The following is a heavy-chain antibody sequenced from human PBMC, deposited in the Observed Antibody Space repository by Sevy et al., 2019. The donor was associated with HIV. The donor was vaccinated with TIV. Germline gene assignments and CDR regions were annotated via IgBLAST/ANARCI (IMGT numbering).Heavy chain of an antibody. CDR2: IKQDAGQK. D-gene: IGHD1-7*01. Sequence: GGSLRLSCAASGFTFSKYWMGWVRQAPGKGLEWVANIKQDAGQKYYVDSVKGRFTISSDNAKNSLYLQMNSLRAEDTAVYFCARDDGNYYVHYWGQGTLVTVSS. CDR3: ARDDGNYYVHY. CDR1: GFTFSKYW. J-gene: IGHJ4*02. V-gene: IGHV3-7*01.